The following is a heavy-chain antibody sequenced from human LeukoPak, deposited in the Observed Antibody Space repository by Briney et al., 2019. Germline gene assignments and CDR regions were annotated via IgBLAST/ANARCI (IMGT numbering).Heavy chain of an antibody. CDR2: ISGSDSST. V-gene: IGHV3-23*01. Sequence: GGSLRLSCAASGFTFNSYAMSWVRQAPGKGLEWVSAISGSDSSTHYADSVKGRFTISRDNSKNTLYLQMNSLRAEDTAVYYCARSVAGHEGPFDYWGQGTLVTVSS. CDR3: ARSVAGHEGPFDY. J-gene: IGHJ4*02. D-gene: IGHD6-19*01. CDR1: GFTFNSYA.